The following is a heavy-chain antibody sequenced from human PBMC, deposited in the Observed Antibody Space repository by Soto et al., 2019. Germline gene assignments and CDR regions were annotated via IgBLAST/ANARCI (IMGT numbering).Heavy chain of an antibody. D-gene: IGHD3-10*01. V-gene: IGHV1-18*01. Sequence: ASVQVSCKASGGTFSSYAISWVRQAPGQGLEGMGWIIAYNGNTNYAQKLQGRVTMTTDTSTSTAYMELRSLRSDDTAVYYCASNLTPGPGVWGQGTLVTVSS. CDR1: GGTFSSYA. J-gene: IGHJ4*02. CDR3: ASNLTPGPGV. CDR2: IIAYNGNT.